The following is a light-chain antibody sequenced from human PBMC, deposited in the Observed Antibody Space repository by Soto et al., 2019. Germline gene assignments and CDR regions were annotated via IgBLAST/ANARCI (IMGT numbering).Light chain of an antibody. V-gene: IGKV3-11*01. J-gene: IGKJ5*01. CDR3: QHRSNWPPIT. CDR2: DAS. Sequence: VVLTQSPGTLSLSPGERATLSCRTSQSVSSEHIAWYQVTPGQAPRLLIYDASNRATGIPARFSGSGSGTDFTLTISSLEPEDFAVYYCQHRSNWPPITFGQGTRLEIK. CDR1: QSVSSEH.